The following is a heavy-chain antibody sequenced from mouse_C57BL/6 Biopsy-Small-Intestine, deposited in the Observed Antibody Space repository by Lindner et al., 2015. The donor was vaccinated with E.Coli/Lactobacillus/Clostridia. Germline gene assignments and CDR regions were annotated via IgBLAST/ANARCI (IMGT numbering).Heavy chain of an antibody. CDR3: EGGGY. J-gene: IGHJ2*01. CDR2: IYPGNGDT. V-gene: IGHV1-82*01. CDR1: GYVISSSW. Sequence: VQLQESGPELVKPGASVKISCKASGYVISSSWMNWVKQRPGKGLEWIGRIYPGNGDTNYNGKFKGKATLTADKSSSTVYMQLSSLTSEDSAVYFCEGGGYWGQGTTLTVSS.